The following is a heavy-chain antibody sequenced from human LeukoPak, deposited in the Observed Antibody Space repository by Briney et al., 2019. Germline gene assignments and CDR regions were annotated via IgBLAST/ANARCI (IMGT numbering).Heavy chain of an antibody. V-gene: IGHV1-8*03. CDR1: GYTFTSYD. D-gene: IGHD5-12*01. CDR3: AGGAGTNRKYSGYGDFDY. CDR2: MNPNSGNT. J-gene: IGHJ4*02. Sequence: ASVKVSCKASGYTFTSYDINWVRQATGQGLEWMGWMNPNSGNTGYAQKFQGRVTITRNTSISTAYMELSSLRSEDTAVYYCAGGAGTNRKYSGYGDFDYWGQGTLVTVSS.